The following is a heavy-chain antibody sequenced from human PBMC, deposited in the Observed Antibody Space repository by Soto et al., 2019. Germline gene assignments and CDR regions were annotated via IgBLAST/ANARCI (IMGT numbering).Heavy chain of an antibody. V-gene: IGHV4-31*02. CDR3: ARDLRLDS. Sequence: VSGGSISSGGYYWNWIRQYPGKGLEWIAYIYQSGTPYYNPSLKSRATISIDRSKNQFSLMLDSVTAADTAVYYCARDLRLDSWGPGTLVTVSS. D-gene: IGHD2-21*02. CDR2: IYQSGTP. J-gene: IGHJ4*02. CDR1: GGSISSGGYY.